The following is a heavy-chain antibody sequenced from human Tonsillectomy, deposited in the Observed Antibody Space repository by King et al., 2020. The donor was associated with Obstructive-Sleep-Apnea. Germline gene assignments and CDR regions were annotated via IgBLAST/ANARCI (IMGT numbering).Heavy chain of an antibody. J-gene: IGHJ4*02. CDR1: GGSISSSDYY. Sequence: LQLQESGPGLVKPSETLSLTCTVSGGSISSSDYYWGWIRQPPGKGLEWIGSIYYSGSTYYNPSLKSRVTISLDTSKNHFSLRLRSVTAPDTAVYYCVREDYGDFECAYWGQGTLVTVSS. V-gene: IGHV4-39*07. D-gene: IGHD4-17*01. CDR3: VREDYGDFECAY. CDR2: IYYSGST.